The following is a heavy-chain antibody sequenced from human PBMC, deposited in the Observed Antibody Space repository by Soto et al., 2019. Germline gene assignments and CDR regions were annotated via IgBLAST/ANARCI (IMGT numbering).Heavy chain of an antibody. CDR2: IIPTFGTG. CDR1: GGTFNNYA. D-gene: IGHD4-4*01. J-gene: IGHJ3*02. V-gene: IGHV1-69*01. Sequence: QVLLVQSGPEVKKPGSSVKVSCKASGGTFNNYAINWVRQAPGKGLEWMGGIIPTFGTGNHAQKFQGRVTITADDSTSTAYMDLSSLRSDDTSVYYCAASGRDVLGYDYKDTEVIYIWGQGTMVTVSS. CDR3: AASGRDVLGYDYKDTEVIYI.